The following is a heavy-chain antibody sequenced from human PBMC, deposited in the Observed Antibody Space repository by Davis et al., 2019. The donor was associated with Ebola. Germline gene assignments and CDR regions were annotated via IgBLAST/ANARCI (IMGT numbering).Heavy chain of an antibody. Sequence: GESLKISCAASGFTFSSYDMHWVRQATGKGLEWVSAIGTAGDTYYPGSVKGRFTISRENAKNSLYLQMNSLRAEDTAVYYCARGLIWFGELLLDYGMDVWGQGTTVTVSS. CDR2: IGTAGDT. CDR3: ARGLIWFGELLLDYGMDV. D-gene: IGHD3-10*01. J-gene: IGHJ6*02. V-gene: IGHV3-13*01. CDR1: GFTFSSYD.